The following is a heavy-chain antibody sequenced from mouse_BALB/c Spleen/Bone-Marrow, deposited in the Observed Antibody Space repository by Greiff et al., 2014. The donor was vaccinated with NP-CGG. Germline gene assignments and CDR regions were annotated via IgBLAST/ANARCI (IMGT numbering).Heavy chain of an antibody. CDR2: ISSGGGST. D-gene: IGHD1-1*01. Sequence: VQLKESGGGLVKPGGSLKLSCAASGFAFSSYDMSWVRQTPEKRLEWVAYISSGGGSTYYPDTVKGRFTISRDNAKNTLYLQMSSLKSEDTAMYYCARPLYYYGSSPFYAIDYWGQGTSVTVSS. CDR3: ARPLYYYGSSPFYAIDY. J-gene: IGHJ4*01. V-gene: IGHV5-12-1*01. CDR1: GFAFSSYD.